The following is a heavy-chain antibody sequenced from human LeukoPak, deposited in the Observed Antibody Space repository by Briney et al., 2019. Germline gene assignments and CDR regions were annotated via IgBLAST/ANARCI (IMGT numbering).Heavy chain of an antibody. J-gene: IGHJ4*02. V-gene: IGHV4-59*01. CDR1: GGSISSYY. D-gene: IGHD6-19*01. CDR2: IYYSGST. Sequence: SETLSLTCTVSGGSISSYYWSWVRQPPGKGLEGIGYIYYSGSTNYNPSLKSRVTISVDTSKNQFSLKLSSVTAADTAVYYCARSSSGWYGYYFDYWGQGTLVTVSP. CDR3: ARSSSGWYGYYFDY.